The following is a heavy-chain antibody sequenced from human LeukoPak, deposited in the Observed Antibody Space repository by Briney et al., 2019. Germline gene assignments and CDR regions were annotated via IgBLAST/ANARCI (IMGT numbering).Heavy chain of an antibody. CDR3: ARHEEWSTILAFDI. Sequence: SETLSLTCAVSGGSISSSNWWSWVRQPPGKGLEWIGEIYHSGSTNYNPSLKSRVTISVDTSKNQFSLKLSSVTAADTAVYYCARHEEWSTILAFDIWGQGTMVTVSS. CDR2: IYHSGST. J-gene: IGHJ3*02. V-gene: IGHV4-4*02. D-gene: IGHD5-24*01. CDR1: GGSISSSNW.